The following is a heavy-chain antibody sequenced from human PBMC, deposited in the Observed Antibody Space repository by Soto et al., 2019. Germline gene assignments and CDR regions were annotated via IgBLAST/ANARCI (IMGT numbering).Heavy chain of an antibody. CDR1: GGSISSYY. J-gene: IGHJ6*03. D-gene: IGHD3-10*01. CDR3: ARHGGAPNYYGSGSYYKYYYYYMDV. CDR2: IYYSGST. Sequence: SETLSLTCTVSGGSISSYYGSWIRQPPGKGLEWIGYIYYSGSTNYNPSLKSRVTISVDTSKNQFSLKLSSVTAADTAVYYCARHGGAPNYYGSGSYYKYYYYYMDVWGKGTTVTVSS. V-gene: IGHV4-59*08.